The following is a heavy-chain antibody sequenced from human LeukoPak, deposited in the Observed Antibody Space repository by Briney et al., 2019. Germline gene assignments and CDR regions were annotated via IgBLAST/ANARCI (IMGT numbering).Heavy chain of an antibody. CDR3: ARAMVATNYDAFDI. Sequence: SETLSLTCAVSGASFDSAHWSWLRQYPGKGLEWIGCVFHSGTTNYNPSLTSRVTISVDTSKNQFSLRLTSVTAADTAVYYCARAMVATNYDAFDIWGQGTMVTVSS. CDR2: VFHSGTT. D-gene: IGHD5-12*01. CDR1: GASFDSAH. J-gene: IGHJ3*02. V-gene: IGHV4-59*01.